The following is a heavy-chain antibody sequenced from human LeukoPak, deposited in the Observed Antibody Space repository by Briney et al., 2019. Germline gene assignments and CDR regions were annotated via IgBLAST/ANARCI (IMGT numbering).Heavy chain of an antibody. CDR1: GGTFSSYA. D-gene: IGHD6-13*01. J-gene: IGHJ5*02. CDR3: ARAYSSSWDNKPGNWFDP. Sequence: SVKVSCKASGGTFSSYAISWVRQAPGQGLEWMEGIIPIFGTANYAQKFQGRVTVTTDESTSTAYMELSSLRSEDTAVYYCARAYSSSWDNKPGNWFDPWGQGTLVIVSS. V-gene: IGHV1-69*05. CDR2: IIPIFGTA.